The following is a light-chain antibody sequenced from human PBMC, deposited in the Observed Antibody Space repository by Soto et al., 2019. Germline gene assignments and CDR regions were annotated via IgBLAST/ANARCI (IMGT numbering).Light chain of an antibody. CDR1: RSNIGSNA. V-gene: IGLV1-44*01. Sequence: QSVLTQPPSASGAPGQRVTISSSGSRSNIGSNAVSWYQQLPGKAPKLLIYDNNQKPSGVPDRFSASKTGTSAALAISGLQSDDEADYYCAGWDESQNGFFAFGTGTKVTVL. J-gene: IGLJ1*01. CDR3: AGWDESQNGFFA. CDR2: DNN.